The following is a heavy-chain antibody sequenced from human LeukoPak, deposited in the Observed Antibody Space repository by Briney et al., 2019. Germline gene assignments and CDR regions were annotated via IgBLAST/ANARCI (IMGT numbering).Heavy chain of an antibody. CDR3: ARVTVDIVVVPAAAGTFYYYYYMDV. Sequence: GGSLRLSRAASGFTFSSYWMSWVRQAPGKGLEWVANIKQDGSEKYYVDSVKGRFTISRDNAKNSLYLQMNSLRAEDTAVYYCARVTVDIVVVPAAAGTFYYYYYMDVWGKGTTVTVSS. CDR1: GFTFSSYW. D-gene: IGHD2-2*03. CDR2: IKQDGSEK. V-gene: IGHV3-7*01. J-gene: IGHJ6*03.